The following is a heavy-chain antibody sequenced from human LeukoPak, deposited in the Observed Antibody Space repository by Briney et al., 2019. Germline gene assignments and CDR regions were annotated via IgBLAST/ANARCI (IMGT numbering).Heavy chain of an antibody. CDR2: INIDGSSG. Sequence: PGGSLRLSCAASGFTFRSYWMHWVRQAPGKGLAWVSRINIDGSSGTYADSVEGRFTISRDNAKNTVYLQMNSLRAEDTAVYYCTREVSGSLYFDYWGQGTPVTVSS. CDR3: TREVSGSLYFDY. CDR1: GFTFRSYW. V-gene: IGHV3-74*03. D-gene: IGHD1-26*01. J-gene: IGHJ4*02.